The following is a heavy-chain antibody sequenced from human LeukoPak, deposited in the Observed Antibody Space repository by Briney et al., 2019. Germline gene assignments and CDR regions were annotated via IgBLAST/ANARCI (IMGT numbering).Heavy chain of an antibody. J-gene: IGHJ4*02. V-gene: IGHV1-2*02. D-gene: IGHD6-13*01. CDR2: IDPNNGGT. CDR3: ARNVNPSNWYEY. Sequence: ASVKVSCKASGYTFTEYNMHWVRQAPGQGLEWMGWIDPNNGGTSYAQKFQGRVTMTRDTSISTAYMEVRRLRSDDTAVYYCARNVNPSNWYEYWGQGTLVTVSS. CDR1: GYTFTEYN.